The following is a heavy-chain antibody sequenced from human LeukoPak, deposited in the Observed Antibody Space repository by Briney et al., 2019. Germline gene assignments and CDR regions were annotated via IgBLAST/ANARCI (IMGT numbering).Heavy chain of an antibody. CDR2: IIPIFGIA. CDR3: ARDGYHDTERNWFDP. V-gene: IGHV1-69*01. CDR1: GGTFSSYA. D-gene: IGHD5-12*01. Sequence: ASVKVSCKASGGTFSSYAISWVRQAPGQGLEWMGGIIPIFGIANYAQKFQGRVTITPDESTSTDYMELSSLRSEDTAVYYCARDGYHDTERNWFDPWGQGTLVTVSS. J-gene: IGHJ5*02.